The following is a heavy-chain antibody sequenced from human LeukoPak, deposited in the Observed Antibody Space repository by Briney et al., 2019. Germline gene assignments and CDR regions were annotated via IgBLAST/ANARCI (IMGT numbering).Heavy chain of an antibody. J-gene: IGHJ4*02. V-gene: IGHV3-23*01. CDR3: AKSSVVTPSGSFDY. CDR2: ISGSGAST. Sequence: GWSLKLSCVASGFSFNAYAISWVRQAPGKGLEWVSGISGSGASTYYADSVKGRFSISRDNSRDTVFLSMSSLSAEDTAVYYCAKSSVVTPSGSFDYWGQGTLVTVSS. CDR1: GFSFNAYA. D-gene: IGHD2-15*01.